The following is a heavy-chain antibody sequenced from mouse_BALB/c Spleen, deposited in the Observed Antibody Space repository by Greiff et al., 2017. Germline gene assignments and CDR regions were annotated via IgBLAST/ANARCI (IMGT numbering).Heavy chain of an antibody. J-gene: IGHJ4*01. CDR1: GFNIKDTY. Sequence: VQLQQSGAELVKPGASVKLSCTASGFNIKDTYMHWVKQRPEQGLEWIGRIDPANGNTKYDPKFQGKATITADTSSNTAYLQLSSLTSEDTAVYYCAPYDYDGNYYAMDYWGQGTSVTVSS. D-gene: IGHD2-4*01. V-gene: IGHV14-3*02. CDR3: APYDYDGNYYAMDY. CDR2: IDPANGNT.